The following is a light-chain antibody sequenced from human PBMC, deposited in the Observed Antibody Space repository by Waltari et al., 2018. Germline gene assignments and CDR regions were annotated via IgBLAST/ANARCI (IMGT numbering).Light chain of an antibody. CDR3: AAWDDRLNGGV. Sequence: QSVLTQPPSASGTPGQTVTISCSGGSSNLGTNTVNWYRQVPGAAPKLLIYGNYQRPPGVPARFSGSKSGTSASLAISGLQSEDEADYYCAAWDDRLNGGVFGGGTKLTVL. CDR2: GNY. CDR1: SSNLGTNT. J-gene: IGLJ3*02. V-gene: IGLV1-44*01.